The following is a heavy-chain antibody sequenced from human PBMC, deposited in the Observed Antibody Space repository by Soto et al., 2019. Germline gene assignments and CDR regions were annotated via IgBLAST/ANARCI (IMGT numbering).Heavy chain of an antibody. CDR3: ARDTTPSL. V-gene: IGHV4-59*01. J-gene: IGHJ4*02. CDR1: GASISSYY. Sequence: QVQLQESGPGLVKPSETLSLTCTVSGASISSYYWSWIRQPPGKGLEWIGYVYYSGSTNYNPSLKSRVTISVDTSKNQFSLKLSSVTAADTAMYYCARDTTPSLWGQLTLATLSP. CDR2: VYYSGST. D-gene: IGHD1-1*01.